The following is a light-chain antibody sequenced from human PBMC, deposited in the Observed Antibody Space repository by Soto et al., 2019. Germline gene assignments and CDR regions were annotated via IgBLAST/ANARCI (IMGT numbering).Light chain of an antibody. V-gene: IGKV3-11*01. Sequence: EVVLTQSPSALSLSPGERATLSCRASQSVSNYLAWYQQKPGQAPRLAIYDASKRAAGIPARFSGSGSGTDFTLTIRSLESEDFAVYSCQQRSDWPFTFGPRTKVDNK. CDR3: QQRSDWPFT. CDR1: QSVSNY. CDR2: DAS. J-gene: IGKJ3*01.